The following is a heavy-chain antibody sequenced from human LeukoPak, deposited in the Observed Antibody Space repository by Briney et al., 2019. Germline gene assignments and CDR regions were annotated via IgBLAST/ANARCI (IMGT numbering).Heavy chain of an antibody. CDR3: AGTYYYGSGSYPRYYYGMDV. D-gene: IGHD3-10*01. V-gene: IGHV3-53*01. CDR1: GFXFRSSG. J-gene: IGHJ6*02. Sequence: PGGSLRLSCAASGFXFRSSGIHWVRQSPGKGLEWVSVIYSGGSTYYADSVKGRFTISRDNSKNTLYLQMNSLRAEDTAVYYCAGTYYYGSGSYPRYYYGMDVWGQGTTVTVSS. CDR2: IYSGGST.